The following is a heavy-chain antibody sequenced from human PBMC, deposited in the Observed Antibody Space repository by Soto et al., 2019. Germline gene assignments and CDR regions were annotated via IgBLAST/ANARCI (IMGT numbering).Heavy chain of an antibody. Sequence: GASVKVSCKASGYSLRGNYIHWVRQTPGQGLEWMGWINPSSSGTVYAQKFQGRVTMTRDTSLTTVYMQLNRLTSDDSAVYYCARDLIVDGPDNYDMDVWGQGTTDTVSS. D-gene: IGHD3-22*01. CDR2: INPSSSGT. J-gene: IGHJ6*02. CDR1: GYSLRGNY. CDR3: ARDLIVDGPDNYDMDV. V-gene: IGHV1-2*02.